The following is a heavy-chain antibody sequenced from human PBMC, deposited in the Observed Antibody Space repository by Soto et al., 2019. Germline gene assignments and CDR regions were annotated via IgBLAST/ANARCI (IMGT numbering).Heavy chain of an antibody. V-gene: IGHV3-23*01. CDR1: GFTFSSYA. Sequence: EVQLLESGGGLVQPGGSLRLSCAASGFTFSSYAMSWVRQAPGKGLEWVSAISGSGGSTYYADSVKGRFTISRDNSKNTLDLQMNSLRAEDTAVYYCAKEGGDYDILTGPGDAFDIWGQGTMVTVSS. J-gene: IGHJ3*02. CDR2: ISGSGGST. CDR3: AKEGGDYDILTGPGDAFDI. D-gene: IGHD3-9*01.